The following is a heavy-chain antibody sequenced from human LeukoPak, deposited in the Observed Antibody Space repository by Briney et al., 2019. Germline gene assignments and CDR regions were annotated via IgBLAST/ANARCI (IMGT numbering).Heavy chain of an antibody. D-gene: IGHD2-15*01. Sequence: SETLSLTCAVSGGSISSYYWSWIRQPPGKGLEWIGYIYYSGSTNYNPSLKSRVTISVDTSKNQFSLKLSSVTAADTAVYYCAREDDCSGGSCYTYWGQGTLVTVSS. V-gene: IGHV4-59*01. CDR1: GGSISSYY. J-gene: IGHJ4*02. CDR3: AREDDCSGGSCYTY. CDR2: IYYSGST.